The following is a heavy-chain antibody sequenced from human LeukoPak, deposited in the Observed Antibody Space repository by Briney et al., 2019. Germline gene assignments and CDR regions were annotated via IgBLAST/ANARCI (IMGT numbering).Heavy chain of an antibody. Sequence: AGGSLRLSCAASGFTFSGYSMNWVRQAPGKGLEWVSSITSRSNHIDYADSVKGRFTISRDNAKNSLYLQMNSLRAEDTAVYYCARGRRSYYYDSIPPDVWGQGTTVTVSS. CDR3: ARGRRSYYYDSIPPDV. J-gene: IGHJ6*02. CDR1: GFTFSGYS. CDR2: ITSRSNHI. V-gene: IGHV3-21*01. D-gene: IGHD3-22*01.